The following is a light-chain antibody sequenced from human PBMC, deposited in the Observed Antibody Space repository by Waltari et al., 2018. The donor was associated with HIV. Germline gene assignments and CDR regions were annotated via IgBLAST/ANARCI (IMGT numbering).Light chain of an antibody. CDR3: CSYAGSSTWV. V-gene: IGLV2-23*01. CDR2: EGS. Sequence: QSALTHPAPVSGSPGQSITISCPGTSSDVGSYTLVSWYQQHPGKAPKLMIYEGSKRPSGVSNRFSGSKSGNTASLTISGLQAEDEADYYCCSYAGSSTWVFGGGTKLTVL. J-gene: IGLJ3*02. CDR1: SSDVGSYTL.